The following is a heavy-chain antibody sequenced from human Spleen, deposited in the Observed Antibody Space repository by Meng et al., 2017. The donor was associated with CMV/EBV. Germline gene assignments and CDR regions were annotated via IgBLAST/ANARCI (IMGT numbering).Heavy chain of an antibody. V-gene: IGHV4-34*01. Sequence: RCAGVLFKPSETLTLTCAVCGASLSGYYWDWYRQPPGKGLEWIGEIKHSGSTNYTPSLKSRVTISVDTSKNQFSLKLSSVTAAYTAVYYCARGDGDYGSYYWGQGTLVTVSS. CDR2: IKHSGST. CDR3: ARGDGDYGSYY. J-gene: IGHJ4*02. CDR1: GASLSGYY. D-gene: IGHD4-17*01.